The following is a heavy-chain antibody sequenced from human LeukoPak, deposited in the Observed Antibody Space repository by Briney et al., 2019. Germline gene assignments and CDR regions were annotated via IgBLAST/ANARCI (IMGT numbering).Heavy chain of an antibody. D-gene: IGHD6-13*01. CDR2: ISGSGGRT. J-gene: IGHJ4*02. CDR1: GFTVSTYA. V-gene: IGHV3-23*01. Sequence: GGFLRLSCAASGFTVSTYAMSWVRQAPGKGLEWVSGISGSGGRTYYADSVKGRFTISRDNAKNSLCLQMNSLRDEDTAVYYCARDQYSSSPDYWGQGTLVTVSS. CDR3: ARDQYSSSPDY.